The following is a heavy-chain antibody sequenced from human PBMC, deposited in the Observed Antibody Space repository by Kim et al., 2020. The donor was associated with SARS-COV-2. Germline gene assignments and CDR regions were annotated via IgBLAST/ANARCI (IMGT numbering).Heavy chain of an antibody. CDR3: AKDPGGQQLVNWYFDL. J-gene: IGHJ2*01. V-gene: IGHV3-23*01. D-gene: IGHD6-13*01. CDR2: ISGSGGST. CDR1: GFSIISYA. Sequence: GGSLRLSCAASGFSIISYAMTWVRQAPGKGLEWVSSISGSGGSTYYVDSVKGRFTISRDNSKNTLYLQMNSLRAEDTAVYYCAKDPGGQQLVNWYFDLWGRGPLVTVSS.